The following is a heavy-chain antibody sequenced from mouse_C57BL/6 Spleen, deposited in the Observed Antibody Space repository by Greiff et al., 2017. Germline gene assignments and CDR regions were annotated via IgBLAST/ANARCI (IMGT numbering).Heavy chain of an antibody. CDR1: GYTFTTYP. Sequence: QVKLQQSGAGLVKPGASLKLSCKASGYTFTTYPIEWMKQTHGKSLEWIGNFHTYNDDTKYNEKLKGQATFSIENSNSTVYLALSRLTSDDSAIYYCARLGYDYALDYWGQGTSVTVSS. J-gene: IGHJ4*01. D-gene: IGHD2-2*01. CDR3: ARLGYDYALDY. V-gene: IGHV1-47*01. CDR2: FHTYNDDT.